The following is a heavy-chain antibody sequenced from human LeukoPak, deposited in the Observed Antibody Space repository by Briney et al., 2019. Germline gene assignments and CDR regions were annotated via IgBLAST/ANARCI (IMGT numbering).Heavy chain of an antibody. V-gene: IGHV3-74*01. CDR3: TRSGYCSGGNCNSYFDS. CDR1: GFTFSTYW. J-gene: IGHJ4*02. Sequence: GTSLRLSCAASGFTFSTYWMHWVRQAPGEGLVWVSRINSDETTTRYADSVKGRFTISRDNAKSTLYLEMNSLRAEDTAVYYCTRSGYCSGGNCNSYFDSWGQGTLVTVSS. D-gene: IGHD2-15*01. CDR2: INSDETTT.